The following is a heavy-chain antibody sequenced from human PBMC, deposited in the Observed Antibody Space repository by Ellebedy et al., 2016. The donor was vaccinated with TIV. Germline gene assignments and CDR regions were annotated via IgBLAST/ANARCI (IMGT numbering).Heavy chain of an antibody. CDR1: GFTFRSYW. CDR3: ARDKAYCTGGSCYRGSDLDY. V-gene: IGHV3-7*01. CDR2: IKQDGSET. Sequence: GESLKISCAASGFTFRSYWMSWVRQAPGKGLEWVANIKQDGSETYYVDSVRGRFTISRDNADNSLYLQMNSLRAEDTAVYYCARDKAYCTGGSCYRGSDLDYWGQGTLVTVSS. J-gene: IGHJ4*02. D-gene: IGHD2-15*01.